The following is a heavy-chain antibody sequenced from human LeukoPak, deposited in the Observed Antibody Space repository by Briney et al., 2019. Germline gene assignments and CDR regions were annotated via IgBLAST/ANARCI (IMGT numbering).Heavy chain of an antibody. CDR1: GFTVSSND. Sequence: GGSLRLSCAASGFTVSSNDMSWVRQAPGKGLEWDSAIYSGGSIYYADSVKGRFTISRDNSKNTLYLQMHSLRAEDTAVYYCARHRYISTRDFEYWGQGTLVTVSS. J-gene: IGHJ4*02. CDR3: ARHRYISTRDFEY. CDR2: IYSGGSI. D-gene: IGHD1-14*01. V-gene: IGHV3-53*01.